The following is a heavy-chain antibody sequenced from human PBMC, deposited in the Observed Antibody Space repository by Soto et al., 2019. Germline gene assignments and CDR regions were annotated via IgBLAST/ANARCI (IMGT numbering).Heavy chain of an antibody. CDR1: GGSISSGGYY. J-gene: IGHJ3*02. V-gene: IGHV4-31*03. CDR2: IYYSGST. CDR3: ARDQQREYGDDAFDI. Sequence: SETLSLTCTVSGGSISSGGYYWSWIRQHPGKGLEWIGYIYYSGSTYYNPSLKSRVTISVDTSKNQFSLKLSSVTAADTAVYYCARDQQREYGDDAFDIWGQGTMVTVSS. D-gene: IGHD4-17*01.